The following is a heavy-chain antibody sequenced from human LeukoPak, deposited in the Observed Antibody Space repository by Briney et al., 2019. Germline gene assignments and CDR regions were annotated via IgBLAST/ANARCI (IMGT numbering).Heavy chain of an antibody. CDR2: IYGGGRT. D-gene: IGHD3-22*01. J-gene: IGHJ4*02. Sequence: GGSLRLSCAASGFTVSRNYMSWVRQAPGKGLEWVSVIYGGGRTYSGDSGKGRFIISRDNSKNPLYLQMHSLRAEDTAVYYCARVEGSSYLQYLNWGQGPLVTVSS. V-gene: IGHV3-53*01. CDR1: GFTVSRNY. CDR3: ARVEGSSYLQYLN.